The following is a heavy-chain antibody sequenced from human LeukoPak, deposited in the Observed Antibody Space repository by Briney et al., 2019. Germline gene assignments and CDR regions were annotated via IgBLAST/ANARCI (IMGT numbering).Heavy chain of an antibody. D-gene: IGHD3-22*01. CDR2: IYYSGST. CDR3: ARSGFRDSSGYYYGY. V-gene: IGHV4-39*01. CDR1: GGSISSSSYY. J-gene: IGHJ4*02. Sequence: SETLSLTCAVSGGSISSSSYYWGWIRQPPGKGLEWIGSIYYSGSTYYNPSLKSRVTISVDTSKNQFSLKLSSVTAADTAVYYCARSGFRDSSGYYYGYWGQGTLVTVSS.